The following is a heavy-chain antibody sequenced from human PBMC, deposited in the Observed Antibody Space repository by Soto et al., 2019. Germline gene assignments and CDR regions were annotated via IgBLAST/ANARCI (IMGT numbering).Heavy chain of an antibody. J-gene: IGHJ3*02. CDR3: ARFYDFWSGSNDAFDI. V-gene: IGHV5-10-1*01. D-gene: IGHD3-3*01. CDR2: IDPSDSYT. CDR1: GYSFTSYW. Sequence: PGESLKISCKGSGYSFTSYWISWVRQMPGKGLEWMGRIDPSDSYTNYSPSFQGHVTISADKSISTAYLQWSSLKASDTAMYYCARFYDFWSGSNDAFDIWGQGTMVTVSS.